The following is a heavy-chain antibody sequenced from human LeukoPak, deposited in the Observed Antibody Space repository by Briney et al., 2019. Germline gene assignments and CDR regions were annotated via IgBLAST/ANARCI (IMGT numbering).Heavy chain of an antibody. J-gene: IGHJ3*02. Sequence: GGSLRLSCAASELTVTNNYMSWVRQAPGKGLQWVSVIHPGGNIYYADSVKGRFIISRDNSKNTLSLQMNSLTADDTAVYYCVRGPRYYDDSGFHYGVFDIWGQGTLVTVSS. V-gene: IGHV3-53*01. CDR1: ELTVTNNY. CDR2: IHPGGNI. D-gene: IGHD3-22*01. CDR3: VRGPRYYDDSGFHYGVFDI.